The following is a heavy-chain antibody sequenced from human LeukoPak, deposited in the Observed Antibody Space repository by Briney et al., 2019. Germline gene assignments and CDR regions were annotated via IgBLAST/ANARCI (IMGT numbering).Heavy chain of an antibody. CDR1: GFTFSSYA. V-gene: IGHV3-30-3*01. Sequence: GGSLRLSCAASGFTFSSYAMHWVRQAPGKGLEWVAVISYDGSNKYYADSVKGRFTISRDNSKNTLYLQMNSLRAEDTAVYYCARDSLAFDYWDQGTLVTVSS. J-gene: IGHJ4*02. CDR2: ISYDGSNK. CDR3: ARDSLAFDY.